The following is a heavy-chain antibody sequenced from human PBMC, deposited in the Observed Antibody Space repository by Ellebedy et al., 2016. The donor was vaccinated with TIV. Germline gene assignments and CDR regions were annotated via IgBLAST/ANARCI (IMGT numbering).Heavy chain of an antibody. V-gene: IGHV4-34*01. CDR2: INQSGRT. CDR3: ARDPVVAATPLDY. D-gene: IGHD2-15*01. J-gene: IGHJ4*02. Sequence: SETLSLTCAVYGGSFSGYYWSWIRQPPGKGLEWIGEINQSGRTNYNPSLDKGRVTISVDMSKNQFSLKLSSVTAADTAVYYCARDPVVAATPLDYWGQGTLVTVSS. CDR1: GGSFSGYY.